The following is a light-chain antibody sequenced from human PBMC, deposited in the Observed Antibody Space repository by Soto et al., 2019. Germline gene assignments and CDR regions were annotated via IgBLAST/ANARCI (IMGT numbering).Light chain of an antibody. CDR1: QGISSW. J-gene: IGKJ5*01. V-gene: IGKV1D-16*01. CDR2: DAS. CDR3: QQRSNWPRIT. Sequence: DIQMTQSPSSLSASVGDRVTITCRASQGISSWLAWYQQKPEKAPKLLIYDASSLESGVPSRFSGSGSGTDFTLTISSLEPEDFAVYYCQQRSNWPRITFGQGTRLEI.